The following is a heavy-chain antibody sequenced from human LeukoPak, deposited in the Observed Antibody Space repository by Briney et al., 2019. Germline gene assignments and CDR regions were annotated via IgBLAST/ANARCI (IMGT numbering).Heavy chain of an antibody. V-gene: IGHV3-21*01. D-gene: IGHD5-18*01. J-gene: IGHJ3*02. CDR1: GFTFSSYS. CDR2: ISSSSSYI. CDR3: ARERVDTAMGFGGALDM. Sequence: PGGSLRLSCAASGFTFSSYSMNWVRQAPAKGLEWVSSISSSSSYIYYADSVKGRFTISRDNAKNSLYLQMNSLRAEDTGVYYCARERVDTAMGFGGALDMWGQGTMVTVSS.